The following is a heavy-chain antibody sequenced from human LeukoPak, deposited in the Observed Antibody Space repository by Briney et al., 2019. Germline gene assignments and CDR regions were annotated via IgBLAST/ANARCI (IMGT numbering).Heavy chain of an antibody. V-gene: IGHV4-61*02. CDR2: IYTSGST. D-gene: IGHD6-13*01. Sequence: SQTLSLTCTVSGGSISSGSYYWSWIRQPAGKGLEWIGRIYTSGSTNYNPSLKSRVTISVDTSKNQFSLKLSSVTAADTAVYYCARASKSTAAAGYWGQGTLVTVSS. CDR1: GGSISSGSYY. CDR3: ARASKSTAAAGY. J-gene: IGHJ4*02.